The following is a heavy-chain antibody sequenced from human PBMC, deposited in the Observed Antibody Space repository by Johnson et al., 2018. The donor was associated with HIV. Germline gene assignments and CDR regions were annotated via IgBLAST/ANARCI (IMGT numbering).Heavy chain of an antibody. D-gene: IGHD1-26*01. Sequence: VESGGGVVQPGRSLILSCVASGFTFSSYGMHWVRQAPGKGLEWVAVIWYDGSNKYYADSVKGRFTISRDKSKNTLYLQMNSLRVEDTAVYFCAKGIGTFPSDPFDIWGQGTMVTVSS. J-gene: IGHJ3*02. CDR1: GFTFSSYG. CDR2: IWYDGSNK. CDR3: AKGIGTFPSDPFDI. V-gene: IGHV3-33*03.